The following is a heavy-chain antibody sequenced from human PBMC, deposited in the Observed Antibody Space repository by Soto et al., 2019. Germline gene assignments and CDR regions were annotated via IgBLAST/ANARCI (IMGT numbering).Heavy chain of an antibody. CDR1: GFTFSSYA. D-gene: IGHD1-26*01. J-gene: IGHJ4*02. CDR2: ISGSGGST. V-gene: IGHV3-23*01. Sequence: GGSLRLSCAASGFTFSSYAMSWVGQAPGKGLEWVSAISGSGGSTYYADSVKGRFTISRDNSKNTLYLQMNSLRAEDTAVYYCAKDREGSVGATEYYFDYWGQGTLVTVSS. CDR3: AKDREGSVGATEYYFDY.